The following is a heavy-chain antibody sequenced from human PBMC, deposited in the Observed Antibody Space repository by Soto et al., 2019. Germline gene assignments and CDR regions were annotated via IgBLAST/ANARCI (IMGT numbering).Heavy chain of an antibody. CDR2: VNHSGST. J-gene: IGHJ4*02. CDR3: ASAHSGSHRDVDY. D-gene: IGHD1-26*01. V-gene: IGHV4-34*01. CDR1: GGSFGGYY. Sequence: SETLSLTCAVYGGSFGGYYWSWVRQPPGKGLEWIGEVNHSGSTNYNPSLKSRVTISVDTSKNQFSLKLSSVTAADTAVYYCASAHSGSHRDVDYWGRGTLVT.